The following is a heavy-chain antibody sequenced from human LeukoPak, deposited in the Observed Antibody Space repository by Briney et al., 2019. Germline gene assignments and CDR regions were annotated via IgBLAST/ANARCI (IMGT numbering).Heavy chain of an antibody. Sequence: GGSLRLSCAASGFSVSNDYMSWVRQAPGKGLEWVSVIYSGGSTFYADSVKGRFAISRDNSKNTLYLQMNSLRAEDTAVYYCASDSYSPEYFQHWGQGTLVTVSS. D-gene: IGHD2-15*01. CDR3: ASDSYSPEYFQH. CDR2: IYSGGST. V-gene: IGHV3-66*01. CDR1: GFSVSNDY. J-gene: IGHJ1*01.